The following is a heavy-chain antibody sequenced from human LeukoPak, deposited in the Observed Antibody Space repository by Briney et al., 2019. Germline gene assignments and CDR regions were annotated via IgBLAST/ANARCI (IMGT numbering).Heavy chain of an antibody. CDR3: SSTYNYDTSGYSYFDY. Sequence: SETLSLTCTVSGGSISSSSYYWGWIRQPPGKGLEWIGTIYYSGNTYYNPSLKSRVTISVDTSKNQFSLKLSSVTAADRAVYYCSSTYNYDTSGYSYFDYWGQGTLVTVSS. J-gene: IGHJ4*02. CDR2: IYYSGNT. V-gene: IGHV4-39*01. D-gene: IGHD3-22*01. CDR1: GGSISSSSYY.